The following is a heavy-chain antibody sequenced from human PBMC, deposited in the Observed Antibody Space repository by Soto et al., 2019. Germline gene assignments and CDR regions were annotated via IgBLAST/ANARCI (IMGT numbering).Heavy chain of an antibody. J-gene: IGHJ5*02. Sequence: EASVQVSCQTSGYTFSNYGITWVRQAPGQPLEWLGWISLYSDGTNYAQKFQGRVSMTTDTSTTTAYMELRSLRSDDTAVYYCARVVPGAEAWFGPWGQGTLVTVSS. CDR3: ARVVPGAEAWFGP. D-gene: IGHD2-2*01. CDR2: ISLYSDGT. CDR1: GYTFSNYG. V-gene: IGHV1-18*01.